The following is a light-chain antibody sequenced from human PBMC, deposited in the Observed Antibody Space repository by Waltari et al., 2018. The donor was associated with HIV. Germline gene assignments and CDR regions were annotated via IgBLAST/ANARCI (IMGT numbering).Light chain of an antibody. V-gene: IGLV1-51*01. CDR1: TPAIGSYS. CDR2: DTD. CDR3: ATWDNSLSIGV. Sequence: QSVLQQPPSASAAPGQKVPISCSGSTPAIGSYSLLCYQQFPGTAPRRLIVDTDKRPSGIPDRFPASKSGTSATLDITGLQTGDEADYYCATWDNSLSIGVFVGGTKLTVL. J-gene: IGLJ3*02.